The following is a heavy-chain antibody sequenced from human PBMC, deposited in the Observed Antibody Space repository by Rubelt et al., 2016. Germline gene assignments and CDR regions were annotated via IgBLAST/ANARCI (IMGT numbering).Heavy chain of an antibody. Sequence: QVYLQESGPGVVKPAETLSLRCTVSGGSMSDHSWSWMRQAPGKGLQWIGNQEFGRTNYNPSFDSRVTISVDRSKNEVSLIVRSVTAADTAVYYCARLGYQTYWYFDLWGRGTLVTVSS. D-gene: IGHD5-12*01. CDR1: GGSMSDHS. J-gene: IGHJ2*01. V-gene: IGHV4-59*08. CDR2: QEFGRT. CDR3: ARLGYQTYWYFDL.